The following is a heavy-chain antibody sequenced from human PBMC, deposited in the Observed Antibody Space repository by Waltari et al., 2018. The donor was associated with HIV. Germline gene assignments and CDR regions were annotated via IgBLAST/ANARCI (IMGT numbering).Heavy chain of an antibody. Sequence: QVQLQESGPGLVKPPQTLSLTCTVSGGSISSGSYYWSWLRQPAGKGLEWIGRIYTSGSTNYNPSLKSRVTISVDTSKNQFSLKLSSVTAADTAVYYCAREGKEDYDFWSGYFFGMDVWGQGTTVTVSS. J-gene: IGHJ6*02. CDR3: AREGKEDYDFWSGYFFGMDV. CDR1: GGSISSGSYY. CDR2: IYTSGST. V-gene: IGHV4-61*02. D-gene: IGHD3-3*01.